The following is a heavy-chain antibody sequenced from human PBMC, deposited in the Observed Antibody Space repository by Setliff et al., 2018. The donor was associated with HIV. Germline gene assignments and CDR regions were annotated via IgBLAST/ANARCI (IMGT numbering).Heavy chain of an antibody. V-gene: IGHV4-59*01. CDR1: GGSISSNY. D-gene: IGHD3-10*01. J-gene: IGHJ6*02. CDR3: AREGSRGV. Sequence: SETLSLTCTVSGGSISSNYWSWMRQPPGKGLEWIGHIYYSGSTNYNPSLKSRVTISVDTSRNQFSLNLSSVTAADTAVYYCAREGSRGVWGQGTTVTVSS. CDR2: IYYSGST.